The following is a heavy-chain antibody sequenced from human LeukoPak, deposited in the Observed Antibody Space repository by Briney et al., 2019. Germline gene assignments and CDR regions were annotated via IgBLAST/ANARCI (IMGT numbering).Heavy chain of an antibody. Sequence: PSETLSLTCTVSGGSISSSSYYWGWIRQPPGKGLEWIGSIYYSGSTYYNPSLKSRVTISVDTSKNQFSLKLSSVTAADTAVYYCARVEAGSVFDYWGQGTLVTVSS. CDR2: IYYSGST. J-gene: IGHJ4*02. V-gene: IGHV4-39*07. D-gene: IGHD6-19*01. CDR1: GGSISSSSYY. CDR3: ARVEAGSVFDY.